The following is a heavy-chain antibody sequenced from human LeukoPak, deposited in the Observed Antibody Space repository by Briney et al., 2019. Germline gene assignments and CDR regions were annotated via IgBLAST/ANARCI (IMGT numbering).Heavy chain of an antibody. Sequence: PSETLSLTCTVSGGSISSSSYYWGWTRQPPGKGLEWIGSIYYSGSTYYNPSLKSRVTISVDTSKNQFSLMLSSVTAADTAVYYCARVRYCSGGSCSSPTYFDYWGQGTLVTVSS. V-gene: IGHV4-39*01. CDR3: ARVRYCSGGSCSSPTYFDY. D-gene: IGHD2-15*01. J-gene: IGHJ4*02. CDR2: IYYSGST. CDR1: GGSISSSSYY.